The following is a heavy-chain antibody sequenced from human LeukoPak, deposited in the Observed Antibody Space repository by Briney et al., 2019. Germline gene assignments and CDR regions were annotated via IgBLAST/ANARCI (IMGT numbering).Heavy chain of an antibody. CDR3: ARDLYGDSRHVPYYFDY. CDR1: GGSISSGDYY. D-gene: IGHD4-17*01. CDR2: IYYSGST. J-gene: IGHJ4*02. V-gene: IGHV4-30-4*01. Sequence: TSETLSLTCTVSGGSISSGDYYWSWIRQPPGKGLEWIGYIYYSGSTYYNPSLKSRVTISVDTSKNQFSLKLSSVTAADTAVYYCARDLYGDSRHVPYYFDYWGQGTLVTVSS.